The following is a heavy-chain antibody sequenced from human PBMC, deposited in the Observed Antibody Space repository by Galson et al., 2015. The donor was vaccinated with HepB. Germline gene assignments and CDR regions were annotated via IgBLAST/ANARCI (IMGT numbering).Heavy chain of an antibody. CDR2: IYWDDDK. J-gene: IGHJ4*02. V-gene: IGHV2-5*02. Sequence: PALVKPTQTLTLTCTFSGFSLRSTGVGVGWIRQPPGKALEWLALIYWDDDKRYSPSLKSRLTITKDTSKNQVVLTMTNMDPVDTATYYCAHSGIVVVPAAIQFDYWGQGTLVTVSS. CDR3: AHSGIVVVPAAIQFDY. D-gene: IGHD2-2*01. CDR1: GFSLRSTGVG.